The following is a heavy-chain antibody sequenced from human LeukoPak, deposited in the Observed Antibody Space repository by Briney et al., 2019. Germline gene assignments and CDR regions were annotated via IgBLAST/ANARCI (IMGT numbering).Heavy chain of an antibody. Sequence: PGGSLRLSCAASGFTFSSYAMSWVRQAPGKGLEWVSAISGSGGSTYYADSVKGRFTISRDNSKNTLYLQMNSLRAEDTAVYYCAKNRLGYGDYPDYFDYWGQGTLVTVSP. CDR1: GFTFSSYA. CDR3: AKNRLGYGDYPDYFDY. CDR2: ISGSGGST. V-gene: IGHV3-23*01. J-gene: IGHJ4*02. D-gene: IGHD4-17*01.